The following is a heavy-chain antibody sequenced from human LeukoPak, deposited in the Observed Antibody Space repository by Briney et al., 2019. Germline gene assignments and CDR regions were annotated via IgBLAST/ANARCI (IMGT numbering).Heavy chain of an antibody. V-gene: IGHV4-61*02. CDR1: GGSISSGSYY. Sequence: SETLSLTCTVSGGSISSGSYYWSWIRQPAGKGLEWIGRIYTSGSTNYNPSLKSRVTISVDTSKNQFSLKLRSVTAADTPVYYWAKEATIHAGFDPWGQGTLVTVSS. CDR2: IYTSGST. D-gene: IGHD5-12*01. J-gene: IGHJ5*02. CDR3: AKEATIHAGFDP.